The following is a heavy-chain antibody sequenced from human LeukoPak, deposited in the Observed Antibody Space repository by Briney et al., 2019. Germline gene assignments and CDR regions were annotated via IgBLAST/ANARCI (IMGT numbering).Heavy chain of an antibody. J-gene: IGHJ4*02. CDR1: GFSFRSYG. Sequence: GRSLRLSYAASGFSFRSYGMNWVRQPPGKGLEWVAIIGYDGSNSYYADSVKGRFTISRDNSKNTLYLQMNSLRAEDSAVYYCASSRYSGNSYYSDYWGQGTLVTVSS. CDR2: IGYDGSNS. CDR3: ASSRYSGNSYYSDY. V-gene: IGHV3-33*01. D-gene: IGHD1-26*01.